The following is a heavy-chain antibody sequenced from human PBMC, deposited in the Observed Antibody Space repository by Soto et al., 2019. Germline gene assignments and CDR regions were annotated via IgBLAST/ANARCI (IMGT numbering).Heavy chain of an antibody. CDR1: GYTFTSYG. J-gene: IGHJ6*02. CDR3: ASGVQVAGATAYYYYGMDV. V-gene: IGHV1-18*01. CDR2: ISAYNGNT. D-gene: IGHD6-19*01. Sequence: ASVKVSCKASGYTFTSYGISWVRQAPGQGLEWMGWISAYNGNTNYAQKLQGRVTMTTDTSTSTAYMELRSLRSDDTAVYYCASGVQVAGATAYYYYGMDVWGQGTTVTVSS.